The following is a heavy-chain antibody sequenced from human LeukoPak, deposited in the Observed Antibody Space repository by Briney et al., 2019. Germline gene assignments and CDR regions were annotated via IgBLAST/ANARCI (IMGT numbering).Heavy chain of an antibody. Sequence: GGSLRLSCAASGFTFSSYGMHWVRQAPGKGLEWVAFIRYDGSNKYYADSVKGRFTISRVNSKNTLYLQMNSLRAEDTAVYYCATDLIVGATSADYWGQGTLVTVSS. D-gene: IGHD1-26*01. CDR1: GFTFSSYG. CDR3: ATDLIVGATSADY. V-gene: IGHV3-30*02. CDR2: IRYDGSNK. J-gene: IGHJ4*02.